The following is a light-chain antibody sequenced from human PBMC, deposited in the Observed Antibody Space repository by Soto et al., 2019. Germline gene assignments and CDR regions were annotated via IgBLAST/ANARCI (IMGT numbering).Light chain of an antibody. CDR3: QQYYSFPPT. V-gene: IGKV1D-8*01. CDR2: AAS. Sequence: IWMTQSPSLLSASKADRVTIRCRMSQGSSSYLAWYQQKPGQAPELLIYAASSLHSGVPARFSGSGSGTDFTLTISCLQSEDFATYYCQQYYSFPPTFGQGTKVDIK. CDR1: QGSSSY. J-gene: IGKJ1*01.